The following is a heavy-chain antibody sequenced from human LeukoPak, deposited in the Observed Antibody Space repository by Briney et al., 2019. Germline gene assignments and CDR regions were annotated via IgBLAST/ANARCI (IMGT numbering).Heavy chain of an antibody. D-gene: IGHD5-18*01. V-gene: IGHV1-69*05. J-gene: IGHJ4*02. Sequence: ASVKVSCKASGGTFSSYAISWVRQAPGQGLEWMGGIIPIFGTANYAQKFQGRVTITTDESTSTAYMELSSLRSEDTAVYYCASRRYSYGFDYWGQGTLVTVSS. CDR1: GGTFSSYA. CDR2: IIPIFGTA. CDR3: ASRRYSYGFDY.